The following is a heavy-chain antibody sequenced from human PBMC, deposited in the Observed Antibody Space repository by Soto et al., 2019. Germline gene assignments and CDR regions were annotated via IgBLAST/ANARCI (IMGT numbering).Heavy chain of an antibody. CDR1: GFTFSSYA. CDR2: ISGSGGST. V-gene: IGHV3-23*01. J-gene: IGHJ4*02. CDR3: ANSVVVVAATPVYFDY. D-gene: IGHD2-15*01. Sequence: EVQLLESGGGLVQPGGSLRLSCAASGFTFSSYAMSWVRQAPGKGLEWVSAISGSGGSTYYADSVKGRSTISRDNSKNTLCLQMKSLRAEDTAVYYCANSVVVVAATPVYFDYWGQGTLVTVSS.